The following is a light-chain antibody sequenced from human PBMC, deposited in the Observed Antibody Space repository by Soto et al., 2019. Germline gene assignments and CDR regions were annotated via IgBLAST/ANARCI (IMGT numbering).Light chain of an antibody. CDR3: QQAYRKNT. CDR2: AAS. Sequence: DIQMTQSPSSLSASVGDRVTIACRASQNIIAYLHWYQQNPGKAPQLLIYAASNLHSRFPSRFSGSGAGNEFTLNISSLQPDDFATYYCQQAYRKNTSGGGTKVEIK. J-gene: IGKJ4*01. CDR1: QNIIAY. V-gene: IGKV1-39*01.